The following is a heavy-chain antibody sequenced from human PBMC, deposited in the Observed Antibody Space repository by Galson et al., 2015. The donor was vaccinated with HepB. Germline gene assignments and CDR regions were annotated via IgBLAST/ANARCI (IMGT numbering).Heavy chain of an antibody. Sequence: SLRLSCAASGFTFKNYGMHWVRQAPGKGLEWVAVIWNDASKKYYGDSVKGRVAISRDNSRNTLFLHMNNLRAEDTAVYFCAREGGRYDYSYYYGMDVWGQGTTVTV. CDR1: GFTFKNYG. CDR3: AREGGRYDYSYYYGMDV. CDR2: IWNDASKK. D-gene: IGHD4-11*01. J-gene: IGHJ6*02. V-gene: IGHV3-33*01.